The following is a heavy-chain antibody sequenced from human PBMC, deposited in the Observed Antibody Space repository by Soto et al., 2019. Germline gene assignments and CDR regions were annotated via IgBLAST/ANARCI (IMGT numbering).Heavy chain of an antibody. CDR2: LSFDGTAE. V-gene: IGHV3-30*03. D-gene: IGHD2-21*02. Sequence: QVQLVESGGGVVQPGTSLRLSCKASGFIFRDYLIHCVRQAPGKGLEWLAVLSFDGTAEYYADSTRGRFTISRDIPKSTTYMVITNVRREDTAMYYCARVATRLQSMEVLEYWGQGTLVTVPS. J-gene: IGHJ4*02. CDR1: GFIFRDYL. CDR3: ARVATRLQSMEVLEY.